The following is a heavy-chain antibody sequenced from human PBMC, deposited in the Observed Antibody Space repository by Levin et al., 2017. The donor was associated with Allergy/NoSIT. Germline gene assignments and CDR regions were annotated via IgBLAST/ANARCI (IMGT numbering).Heavy chain of an antibody. J-gene: IGHJ3*02. V-gene: IGHV3-48*02. CDR3: ARAQSRYSSSWFEGDAFDS. CDR2: ISSSSSTI. CDR1: GFTFSSYS. D-gene: IGHD6-13*01. Sequence: LSLTCAASGFTFSSYSMNWVRQAPGKGLEWVSYISSSSSTIYYADSVKGRFTISRDNAKNSLYLQMNSLRDEDTAVYYCARAQSRYSSSWFEGDAFDSWGQGTMVTVSS.